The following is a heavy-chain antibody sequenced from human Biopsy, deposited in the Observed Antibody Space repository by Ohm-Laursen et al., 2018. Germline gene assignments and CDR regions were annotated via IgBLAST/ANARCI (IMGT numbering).Heavy chain of an antibody. CDR3: ARDPLNGHKHFDY. V-gene: IGHV1-2*02. D-gene: IGHD2-8*01. Sequence: AASVKVSCKASSYTFTDYNIHWVRRAPGQGLEWLGYINCKTGATNYAQKFQGTVTMTRDTSISTAYLALGSLRSADTAIYYCARDPLNGHKHFDYWGQGSLVTVSS. CDR1: SYTFTDYN. CDR2: INCKTGAT. J-gene: IGHJ4*02.